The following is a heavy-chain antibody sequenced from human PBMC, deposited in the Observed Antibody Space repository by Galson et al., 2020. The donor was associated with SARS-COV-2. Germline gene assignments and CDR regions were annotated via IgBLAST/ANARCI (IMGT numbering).Heavy chain of an antibody. CDR3: ARGHWGRDY. CDR1: GFTFSIHW. J-gene: IGHJ4*02. V-gene: IGHV3-7*04. D-gene: IGHD7-27*01. Sequence: GESLKISCVGSGFTFSIHWMSWVRQAPGKGLEWVADIQPDGSDKYYVDSVKGRFTIARDNAKNSVYLQMNSLRAEDTAMYYCARGHWGRDYWGQGTLVTGSS. CDR2: IQPDGSDK.